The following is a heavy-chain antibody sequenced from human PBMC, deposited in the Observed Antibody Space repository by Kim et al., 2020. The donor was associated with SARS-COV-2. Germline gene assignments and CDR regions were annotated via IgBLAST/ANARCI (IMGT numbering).Heavy chain of an antibody. J-gene: IGHJ4*02. D-gene: IGHD3-22*01. CDR3: AKEAKITMIVVVIQYYFDY. CDR2: ISGSGGST. V-gene: IGHV3-23*01. Sequence: GGSLRLSCAASGFTFSSYAMSWVRQAPGEGLEWVSAISGSGGSTYYADSVKGRFTISRDNSKNTLYLQMNSLRAEDTAVYYCAKEAKITMIVVVIQYYFDYWGQGTLVTVSS. CDR1: GFTFSSYA.